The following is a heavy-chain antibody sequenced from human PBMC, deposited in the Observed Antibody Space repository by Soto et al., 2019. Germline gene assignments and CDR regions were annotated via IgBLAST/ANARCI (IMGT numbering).Heavy chain of an antibody. Sequence: SETLSLTCGVYGGAFSGYHWSWIRQAPGKGLEWIGEINQSGSTNYSPSLKSRVTMSVDASKKQFSLKLSSVTAADTALYYCATRDSYYGMDFWGQGTTVTVSS. CDR2: INQSGST. CDR1: GGAFSGYH. CDR3: ATRDSYYGMDF. V-gene: IGHV4-34*01. J-gene: IGHJ6*02.